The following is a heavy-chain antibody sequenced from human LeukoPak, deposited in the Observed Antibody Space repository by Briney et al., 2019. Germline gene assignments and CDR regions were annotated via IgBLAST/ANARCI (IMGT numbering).Heavy chain of an antibody. J-gene: IGHJ4*02. CDR3: ARDQHSSSWSFDY. CDR1: GFTVNNNY. CDR2: IKQDGSEK. D-gene: IGHD6-13*01. Sequence: GGSLRLSCAASGFTVNNNYMSWVRQAPGKGLEWVANIKQDGSEKYYVDSVKGRFTISRDNAKNSLYLQMNSLRAEDTAVYYCARDQHSSSWSFDYWGQGTLVTVSS. V-gene: IGHV3-7*03.